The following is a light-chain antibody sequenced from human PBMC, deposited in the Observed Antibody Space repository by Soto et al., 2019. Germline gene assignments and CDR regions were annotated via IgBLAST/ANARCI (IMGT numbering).Light chain of an antibody. Sequence: QPASVSGSPGQSITISCTGTSSDVGGYNYVSWYQQHPGKAPKLMIYDVSNRPSGVSNRFSGSKSGNTASLTISGLQAEDEADYYCSSYTSSSTRVVFGGGTKLTVL. CDR3: SSYTSSSTRVV. CDR2: DVS. CDR1: SSDVGGYNY. J-gene: IGLJ2*01. V-gene: IGLV2-14*01.